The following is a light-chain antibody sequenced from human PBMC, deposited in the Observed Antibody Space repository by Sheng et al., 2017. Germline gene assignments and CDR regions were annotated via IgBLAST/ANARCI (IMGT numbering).Light chain of an antibody. Sequence: EIVLTQSPVTLSLSPGERATLSCRASQSVSSYLAWYQQKPGHAPRLLIYDASNRATGIPARFSGSGSGTDFSLTISSLEPEDFAVYYCQQRSNWPITFGQGTRLEIK. CDR1: QSVSSY. V-gene: IGKV3-11*01. CDR3: QQRSNWPIT. CDR2: DAS. J-gene: IGKJ5*01.